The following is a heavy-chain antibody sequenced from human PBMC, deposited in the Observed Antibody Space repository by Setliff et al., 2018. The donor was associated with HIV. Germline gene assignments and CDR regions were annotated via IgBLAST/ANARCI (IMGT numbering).Heavy chain of an antibody. Sequence: GASVKVSCKASGYTFTDYYMHWVRQAPGQGLEWMGWINPNSGGTKSAQTFQGRVTMTRDTSINTAYMDLSSLTSDDTAVYYCVLASIVSTARWNHWGRGTLVTVSS. CDR3: VLASIVSTARWNH. CDR2: INPNSGGT. CDR1: GYTFTDYY. V-gene: IGHV1-2*02. J-gene: IGHJ5*02. D-gene: IGHD1-26*01.